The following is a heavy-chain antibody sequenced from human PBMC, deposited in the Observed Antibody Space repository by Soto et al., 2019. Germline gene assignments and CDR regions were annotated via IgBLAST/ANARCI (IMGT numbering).Heavy chain of an antibody. CDR3: ARATELRYVEWSVYRGGNYAMDV. CDR2: VSPDSGST. D-gene: IGHD3-3*01. V-gene: IGHV1-8*01. J-gene: IGHJ6*02. CDR1: GYTFSGYD. Sequence: QVQLVQSGAEVKKPGASVRVSCKASGYTFSGYDINWVRQATGQGLEWMGWVSPDSGSTGYAGIFQGRVTMNGDRSTTTAYQDLSSLTSEDSDVYYWARATELRYVEWSVYRGGNYAMDVWGQGTTVTVSS.